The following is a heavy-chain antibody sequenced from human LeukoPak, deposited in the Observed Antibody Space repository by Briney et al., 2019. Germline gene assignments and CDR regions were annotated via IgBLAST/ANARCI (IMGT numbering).Heavy chain of an antibody. J-gene: IGHJ4*02. Sequence: SETLSLTCTVSGGSISSRSYYWGWIRQPPGKGLEWIGSIYYSGSSYNNPSLKSRVTISVDTSKNQFSLKLSSVTAADTAVYYCARGAEAETSPLDFWGQGTLVIVS. V-gene: IGHV4-39*07. CDR3: ARGAEAETSPLDF. CDR2: IYYSGSS. CDR1: GGSISSRSYY. D-gene: IGHD6-13*01.